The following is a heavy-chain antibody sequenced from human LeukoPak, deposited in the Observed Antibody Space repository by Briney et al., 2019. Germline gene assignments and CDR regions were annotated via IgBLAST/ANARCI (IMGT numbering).Heavy chain of an antibody. CDR1: GFTFSGDA. CDR2: ISGSAGNT. Sequence: GGSLRLSCAASGFTFSGDAMTWVRQAPGKGLEWVSTISGSAGNTYYTDSVRGRFTISRDNSKNTLYLQMNSLRAEDTALYYCAKDRSYDSSGYSAGTTFDYWGQGTLVTVSS. V-gene: IGHV3-23*01. J-gene: IGHJ4*02. CDR3: AKDRSYDSSGYSAGTTFDY. D-gene: IGHD3-22*01.